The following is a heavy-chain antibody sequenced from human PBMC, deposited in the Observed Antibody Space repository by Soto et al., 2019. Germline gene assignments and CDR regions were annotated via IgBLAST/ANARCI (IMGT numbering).Heavy chain of an antibody. CDR3: AKDQTKEPYDIHLWGTRDY. CDR2: ISGRGGST. Sequence: VGSLRLSCPVSGFPFSSYGLSWVRQAPGKGLEWVSAISGRGGSTYYVDSVKGRFTISRDNSKNTLYLQMNSLRAEDTAVYYCAKDQTKEPYDIHLWGTRDYWGQGTLVTGSS. D-gene: IGHD3-16*01. CDR1: GFPFSSYG. J-gene: IGHJ4*02. V-gene: IGHV3-23*01.